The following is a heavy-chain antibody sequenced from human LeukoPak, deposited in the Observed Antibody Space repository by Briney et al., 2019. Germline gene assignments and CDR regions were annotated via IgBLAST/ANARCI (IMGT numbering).Heavy chain of an antibody. CDR1: GFTFSNAW. J-gene: IGHJ4*02. CDR2: ISSGSSII. D-gene: IGHD6-19*01. V-gene: IGHV3-48*01. Sequence: GGSLRLSCAASGFTFSNAWMSWVRQAPGKGLEWVSYISSGSSIIYYADSVKGRFTISRDNAKNSLYLQMNSLRAEDTAVYYCAREGSGWEGNYWGQGTLVTVSS. CDR3: AREGSGWEGNY.